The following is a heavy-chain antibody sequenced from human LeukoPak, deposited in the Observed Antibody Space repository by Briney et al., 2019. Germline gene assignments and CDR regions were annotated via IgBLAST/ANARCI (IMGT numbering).Heavy chain of an antibody. V-gene: IGHV3-23*01. CDR2: VSSSGGDT. D-gene: IGHD2-2*01. CDR1: GFTFSSYA. CDR3: AKGRALDDVVVVPAAIDY. J-gene: IGHJ4*02. Sequence: GGSLRLSCAASGFTFSSYAMSWVRQAPGKGLEWASAVSSSGGDTYYADSVKGRFTISRDNSKNTLYLQMNSLRAEDTAVYYCAKGRALDDVVVVPAAIDYWGQGTLVTVSS.